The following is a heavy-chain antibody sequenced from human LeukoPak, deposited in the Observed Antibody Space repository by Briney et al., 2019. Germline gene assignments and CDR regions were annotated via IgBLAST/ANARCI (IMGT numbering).Heavy chain of an antibody. V-gene: IGHV3-20*04. CDR2: INWNGGST. CDR3: AKAKARWATVTTFDY. CDR1: GFTFDDYG. D-gene: IGHD4-11*01. J-gene: IGHJ4*02. Sequence: GGSLRLSCAASGFTFDDYGMSWVRQAPGKGLEWVSGINWNGGSTGYADSVKGRFTISRDNAKNSLYLQMNSLRAEDTALYYCAKAKARWATVTTFDYWGQGTLVTVSS.